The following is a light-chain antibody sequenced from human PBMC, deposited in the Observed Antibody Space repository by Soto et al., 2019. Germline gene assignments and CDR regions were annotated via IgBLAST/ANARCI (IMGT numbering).Light chain of an antibody. CDR1: RDIGTW. CDR3: HRHETYPLA. CDR2: RAS. J-gene: IGKJ4*01. V-gene: IGKV1-5*03. Sequence: TQMTQSPSTLSASVADSVSITCRASRDIGTWLAWFQQKPGRAPNLLIYRASTLARGVPSRFSGSGSGTAFTLTISSLQPDDFATYYCHRHETYPLAFGGGTKVDI.